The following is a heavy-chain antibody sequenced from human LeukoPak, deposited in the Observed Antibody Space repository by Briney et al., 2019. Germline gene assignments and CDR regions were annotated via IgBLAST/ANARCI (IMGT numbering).Heavy chain of an antibody. CDR3: ARPLYSGSYYRDYYYGMDV. CDR2: IIPILGIA. Sequence: SVKVSCKASGGTFSSYAISWVRQAPGQGLEWMGRIIPILGIANYAQKFQGRVTITADKSTSTAYMELSSLRSEDTAVYYCARPLYSGSYYRDYYYGMDVWGQGTTVTVSS. J-gene: IGHJ6*02. D-gene: IGHD1-26*01. V-gene: IGHV1-69*04. CDR1: GGTFSSYA.